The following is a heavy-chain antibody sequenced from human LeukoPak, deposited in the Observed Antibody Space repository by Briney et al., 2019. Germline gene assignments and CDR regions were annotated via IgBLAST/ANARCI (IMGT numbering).Heavy chain of an antibody. Sequence: SVKVSCKASGGTFSSYAISWVRQAPGQGLEWMGGIIPIFGTANYAQKFRGRVTITADKSTRTAYMELSRLRSDDTAVYYCARDRGINYYDSRGTMAYWGQGTLVTVSS. D-gene: IGHD3-22*01. V-gene: IGHV1-69*06. CDR1: GGTFSSYA. J-gene: IGHJ4*02. CDR2: IIPIFGTA. CDR3: ARDRGINYYDSRGTMAY.